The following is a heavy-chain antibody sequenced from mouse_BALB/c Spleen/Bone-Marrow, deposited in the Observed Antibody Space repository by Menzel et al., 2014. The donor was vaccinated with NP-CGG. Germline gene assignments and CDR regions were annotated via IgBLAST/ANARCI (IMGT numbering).Heavy chain of an antibody. D-gene: IGHD1-1*01. CDR1: GFNIKDTY. V-gene: IGHV14-3*02. CDR3: ARGGDIYYGSSAWFAY. CDR2: IDPANGNT. J-gene: IGHJ3*01. Sequence: EVKLEESGAERVKPGASVKLSCTASGFNIKDTYLHWVKQRPEQGLEWIGRIDPANGNTEYDPKFQGKATITADTSSNTAYLQLSSLTSEDTAVYYCARGGDIYYGSSAWFAYWGQGTLVTVSA.